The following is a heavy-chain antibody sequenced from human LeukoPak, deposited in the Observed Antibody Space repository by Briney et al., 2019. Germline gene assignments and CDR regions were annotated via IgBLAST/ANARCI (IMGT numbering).Heavy chain of an antibody. CDR1: GFTFSSYA. Sequence: GGSLRLSCAASGFTFSSYAMSCVRQAPGKGLEWVSAISGSGGSTYYAASVKGRFTISRDNSKNTLYLQMNSLRAEDTAVYYCAKDQLITMVRGVFDYWGQGTLVTVSS. CDR3: AKDQLITMVRGVFDY. D-gene: IGHD3-10*01. CDR2: ISGSGGST. J-gene: IGHJ4*02. V-gene: IGHV3-23*01.